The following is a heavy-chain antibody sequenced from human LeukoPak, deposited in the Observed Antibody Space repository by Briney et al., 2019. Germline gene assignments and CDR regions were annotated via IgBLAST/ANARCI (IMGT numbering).Heavy chain of an antibody. CDR2: IYSGGST. CDR3: AKIVPYYDILTGYFDY. V-gene: IGHV3-66*01. Sequence: GGPLRLSCAASGFTVSSNYMSWVRQAPGKGLEWVSIIYSGGSTYYADSVKGRFTISRDNSKNTLYLQMNSLRAEDTAVYYCAKIVPYYDILTGYFDYWGQGTLVTVSS. CDR1: GFTVSSNY. D-gene: IGHD3-9*01. J-gene: IGHJ4*02.